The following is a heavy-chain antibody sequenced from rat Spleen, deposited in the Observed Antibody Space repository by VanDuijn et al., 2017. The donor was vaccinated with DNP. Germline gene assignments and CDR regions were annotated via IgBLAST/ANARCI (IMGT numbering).Heavy chain of an antibody. V-gene: IGHV5-25*01. J-gene: IGHJ1*01. CDR3: GRGSSSIYWYFDF. CDR1: GFTFSNYD. CDR2: ISTSGGST. Sequence: EVQLVESGGGLVQPGRSLKLSCAASGFTFSNYDMAWVRQAPTKGLEWVASISTSGGSTYYRDSVKGRFTVSRDNAKSTLYLQMDSLRSEDTATYYCGRGSSSIYWYFDFWGPGTMVTVSS. D-gene: IGHD1-2*01.